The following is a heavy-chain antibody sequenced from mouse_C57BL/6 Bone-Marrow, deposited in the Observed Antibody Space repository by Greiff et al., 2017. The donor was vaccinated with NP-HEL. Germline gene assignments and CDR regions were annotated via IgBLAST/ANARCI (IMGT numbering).Heavy chain of an antibody. V-gene: IGHV5-16*01. CDR2: INYDGSST. CDR1: GFTFSDYY. Sequence: EVHLVESEGGLVQPGSSMKLSCTASGFTFSDYYMAWVRQVPEKGLEWVANINYDGSSTYYLDSLKSRFIISRDNAKNILYLQMSSLKSEDTATYYCARDPPYYAMDYWGQGTSVTVSS. CDR3: ARDPPYYAMDY. J-gene: IGHJ4*01.